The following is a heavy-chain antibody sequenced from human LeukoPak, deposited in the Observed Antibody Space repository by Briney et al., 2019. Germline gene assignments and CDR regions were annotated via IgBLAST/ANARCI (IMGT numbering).Heavy chain of an antibody. CDR2: FGQRGSSA. Sequence: GVAVTLSCAASRFTFSSYAMSWVRQAPGKGMEWVSTFGQRGSSAYYAHHVKPRFTISRDNSKNTLYLQMNSLRAEDTALYYCAKDHGFYSSGWNRLFDYWGQGTLVTV. V-gene: IGHV3-23*01. CDR3: AKDHGFYSSGWNRLFDY. CDR1: RFTFSSYA. D-gene: IGHD6-19*01. J-gene: IGHJ4*02.